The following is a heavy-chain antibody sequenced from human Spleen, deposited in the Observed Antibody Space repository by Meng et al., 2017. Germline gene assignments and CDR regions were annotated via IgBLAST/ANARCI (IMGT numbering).Heavy chain of an antibody. CDR2: ISWDGGST. CDR3: AKTMVRGVIVRGRGPFDY. Sequence: GESLKISCAASGFTFDDYAMHWVRQAPGKGLEWVSLISWDGGSTYYADSVKGRFTISRDNSKNSLYLQMNSLRAEDTAVYYCAKTMVRGVIVRGRGPFDYWGQGSLVTVSS. D-gene: IGHD3-10*01. CDR1: GFTFDDYA. V-gene: IGHV3-43D*03. J-gene: IGHJ4*02.